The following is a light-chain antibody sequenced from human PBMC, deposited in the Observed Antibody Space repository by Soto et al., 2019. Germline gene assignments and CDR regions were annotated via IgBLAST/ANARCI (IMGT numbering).Light chain of an antibody. Sequence: QSVLTQPPSASGAPGQRVTISCSGSTSNIGRNPINWYQQVPGTAPKLLIYTNNQRPSGVPDRFSASKSGTSGSLAISGLQSEDEADYYCAAWDDRLNGVVFGGGTKLTVL. CDR3: AAWDDRLNGVV. CDR2: TNN. CDR1: TSNIGRNP. J-gene: IGLJ2*01. V-gene: IGLV1-44*01.